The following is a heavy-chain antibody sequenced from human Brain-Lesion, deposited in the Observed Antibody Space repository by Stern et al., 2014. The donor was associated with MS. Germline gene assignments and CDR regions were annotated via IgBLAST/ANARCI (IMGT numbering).Heavy chain of an antibody. V-gene: IGHV4-34*01. CDR3: ARRSTVISLYRWFDP. Sequence: QVQLQQWGAGLLKPSETLSLTCAVSGGSFIGYSWTWIRQPPGKGLEWIGAIADGSTTNYNPSLLSRVTISADSSTNKIFLKLRSVTAADTAVYYCARRSTVISLYRWFDPWGQGTQVTVFS. D-gene: IGHD4-23*01. J-gene: IGHJ5*02. CDR1: GGSFIGYS. CDR2: IADGSTT.